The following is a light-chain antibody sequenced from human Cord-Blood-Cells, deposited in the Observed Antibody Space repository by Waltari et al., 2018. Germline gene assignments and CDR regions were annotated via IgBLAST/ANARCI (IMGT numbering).Light chain of an antibody. Sequence: QSVLTQPPSVSGAPGQRVTISCTGSSSNIGAGYDVHWYQQLPGTDPKLLIYGNSNRPSGVPDRFSGSKSGPSASLAITGVQAEDEADYYCQSYDSSLSGSVFGGGTKLTVL. CDR3: QSYDSSLSGSV. J-gene: IGLJ3*02. V-gene: IGLV1-40*01. CDR2: GNS. CDR1: SSNIGAGYD.